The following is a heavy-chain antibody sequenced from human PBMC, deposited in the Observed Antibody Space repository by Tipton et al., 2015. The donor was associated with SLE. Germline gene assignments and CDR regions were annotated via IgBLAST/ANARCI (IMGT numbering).Heavy chain of an antibody. V-gene: IGHV4-34*01. D-gene: IGHD4-23*01. CDR3: ARSLDYGGNSFDY. CDR2: INHSGST. CDR1: GGSFSGYY. Sequence: TLSLTCAVYGGSFSGYYWSWIRQPPGKGLEWIGEINHSGSTNYNPSLKSRVTISVDTSKNQFSLKLSSVTAADTAVYYCARSLDYGGNSFDYWGQGTLVTVSS. J-gene: IGHJ4*02.